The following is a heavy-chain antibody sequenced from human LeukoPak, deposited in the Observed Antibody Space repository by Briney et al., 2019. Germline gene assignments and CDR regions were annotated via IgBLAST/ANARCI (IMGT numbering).Heavy chain of an antibody. J-gene: IGHJ4*02. D-gene: IGHD1-26*01. CDR3: ARDSGSYFFDY. Sequence: SVKVSCKASGGTFSSYAISWVRQAPGQGLEWMGRIIPILGIANYAQKFQGRVAITADKSTSTAYMELSSLRSEDTAVYYCARDSGSYFFDYWGQGTLVTVSS. CDR1: GGTFSSYA. V-gene: IGHV1-69*04. CDR2: IIPILGIA.